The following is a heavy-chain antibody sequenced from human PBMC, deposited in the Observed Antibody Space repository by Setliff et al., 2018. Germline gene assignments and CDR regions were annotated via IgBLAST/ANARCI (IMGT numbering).Heavy chain of an antibody. V-gene: IGHV1-18*01. Sequence: ASVKVSCKASGYTFTTYAISWVRQAPGQGLEWMGWISTSNGNTNYAQNPQGRVTMTTDTSTSTAYMELRSLRSDDTAVYYCARDEDRDEMEIQGYWGQGTRVTVSS. CDR1: GYTFTTYA. CDR3: ARDEDRDEMEIQGY. CDR2: ISTSNGNT. D-gene: IGHD1-7*01. J-gene: IGHJ4*02.